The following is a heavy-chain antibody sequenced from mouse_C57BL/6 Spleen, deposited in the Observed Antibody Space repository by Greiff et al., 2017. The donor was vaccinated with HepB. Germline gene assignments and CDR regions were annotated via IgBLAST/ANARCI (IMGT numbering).Heavy chain of an antibody. Sequence: VQLKESGAELVRPGASVKLSCTASGFNIKDDYMHWVKQRPEQGLEWIGWIDPENGDTEYASKFQGKATITADTSSNTAYLQLSSLTSEDTAVYYCSYDYDEGFAYWGQGTLVTVSA. D-gene: IGHD2-4*01. CDR1: GFNIKDDY. V-gene: IGHV14-4*01. J-gene: IGHJ3*01. CDR3: SYDYDEGFAY. CDR2: IDPENGDT.